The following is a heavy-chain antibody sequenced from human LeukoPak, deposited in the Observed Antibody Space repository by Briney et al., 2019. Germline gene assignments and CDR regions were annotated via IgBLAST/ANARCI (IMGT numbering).Heavy chain of an antibody. Sequence: ASVKVSCKASGGTFSSYAISWVRQAPGQGLEWMGRIIPIFGTANYAQKFQGRVTITTDESTSTAYMEPSSLRSEDTAVYYCARDQVESNWFDPWGQGTLVTVSS. V-gene: IGHV1-69*05. CDR1: GGTFSSYA. D-gene: IGHD1-1*01. CDR2: IIPIFGTA. CDR3: ARDQVESNWFDP. J-gene: IGHJ5*02.